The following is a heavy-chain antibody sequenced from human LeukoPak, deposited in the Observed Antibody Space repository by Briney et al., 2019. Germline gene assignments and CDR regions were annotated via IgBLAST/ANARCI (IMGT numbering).Heavy chain of an antibody. CDR1: GGSFSGYY. J-gene: IGHJ4*02. Sequence: SETLSLTCAVYGGSFSGYYWSWLRQPPGKGLEWIGEINHSGSTNYNPSLKSRVTISVDTSKNQFSLKLSSVTAADTAVYYCARGRGFNCSSTSCYTGFDYWGQGTLVTVSS. D-gene: IGHD2-2*02. CDR2: INHSGST. CDR3: ARGRGFNCSSTSCYTGFDY. V-gene: IGHV4-34*01.